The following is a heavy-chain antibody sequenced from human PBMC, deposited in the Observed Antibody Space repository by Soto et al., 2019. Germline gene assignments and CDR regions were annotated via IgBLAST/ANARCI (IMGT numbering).Heavy chain of an antibody. CDR3: ARDGVAPGIYFDH. CDR2: IKYDGAEK. Sequence: GGSLRVSCAASGFTFSDYWMNWVRQAPGKGLEWVASIKYDGAEKTYVDSVKGRFTISRDNPKNSVYLQMASLRAEDTAVYYCARDGVAPGIYFDHWGQGTPVTVSS. D-gene: IGHD3-10*01. CDR1: GFTFSDYW. V-gene: IGHV3-7*05. J-gene: IGHJ4*02.